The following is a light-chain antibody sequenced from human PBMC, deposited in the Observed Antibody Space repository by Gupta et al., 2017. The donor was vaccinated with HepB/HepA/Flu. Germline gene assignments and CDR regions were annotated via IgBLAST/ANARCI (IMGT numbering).Light chain of an antibody. V-gene: IGKV3-20*01. Sequence: EVVLTQSPGTLSLSPGERATLSCRASQSVSSSYLAWYQQKPGQAPRLLMYGASSRATGIPDRFSVSGSGTDFTLTISRREPEDFAVYYCQKDGSYPHLTFGGGTKVEIK. CDR1: QSVSSSY. J-gene: IGKJ4*01. CDR2: GAS. CDR3: QKDGSYPHLT.